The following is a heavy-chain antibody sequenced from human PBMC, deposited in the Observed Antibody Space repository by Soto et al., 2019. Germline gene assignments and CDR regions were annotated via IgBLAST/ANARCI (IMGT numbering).Heavy chain of an antibody. CDR3: ASNSYGYTFYDY. CDR2: IYYSGST. J-gene: IGHJ4*02. CDR1: GGSFGGYY. D-gene: IGHD5-18*01. V-gene: IGHV4-30-4*08. Sequence: SETLPLTCAVYGGSFGGYYWSWIRQPPGKGLEWIGYIYYSGSTYYNPSLKSRVTISVDTSKNQFSLKLSSVTAADTAVYYCASNSYGYTFYDYSGQGTLVTVSS.